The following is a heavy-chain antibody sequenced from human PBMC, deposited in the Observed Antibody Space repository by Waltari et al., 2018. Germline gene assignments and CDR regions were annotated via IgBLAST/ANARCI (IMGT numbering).Heavy chain of an antibody. D-gene: IGHD6-19*01. Sequence: EVQLVESGGGFVQPGGSLRLSCLGSGFTFGVFSMHWIRQAPGKGVELVAYISASRAAIYYAESVKGRFTISRDKAKNSLFLQMTNLGVEDTAVYYCATEPAPGAGINYWGQGILVTVSS. V-gene: IGHV3-48*01. CDR3: ATEPAPGAGINY. J-gene: IGHJ4*02. CDR2: ISASRAAI. CDR1: GFTFGVFS.